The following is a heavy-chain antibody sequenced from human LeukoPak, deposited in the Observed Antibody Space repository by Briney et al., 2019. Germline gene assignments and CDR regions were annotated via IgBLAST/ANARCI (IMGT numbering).Heavy chain of an antibody. CDR3: AKNGQSGFSFDP. Sequence: SETLSLTCAVYGGWLNGYYWSWIRLSPGKGLEWIGEGSESGGTKYNPSLKGRVTISADTSKNQFSLRLSSVTAADTAVYHCAKNGQSGFSFDPWGQGTLVTVSS. CDR1: GGWLNGYY. J-gene: IGHJ5*02. V-gene: IGHV4-34*01. D-gene: IGHD5-12*01. CDR2: GSESGGT.